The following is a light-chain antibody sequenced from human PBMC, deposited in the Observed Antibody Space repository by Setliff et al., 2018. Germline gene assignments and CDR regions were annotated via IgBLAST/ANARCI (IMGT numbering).Light chain of an antibody. V-gene: IGLV2-14*01. Sequence: QSALAQPPSASGSPGQSVTLSCTGSSSDVGAYDYVSWYQQHPGKAPKLMIYEVSNRPSGVSNRFSGSKSGNTASLTISGLQAEDEADYYCSSYTSSSTLEVFGTGTKVTVL. CDR3: SSYTSSSTLEV. CDR2: EVS. CDR1: SSDVGAYDY. J-gene: IGLJ1*01.